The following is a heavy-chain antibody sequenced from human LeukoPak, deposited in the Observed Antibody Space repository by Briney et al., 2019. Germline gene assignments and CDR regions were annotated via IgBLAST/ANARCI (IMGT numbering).Heavy chain of an antibody. J-gene: IGHJ4*02. CDR1: GGSVSSYY. CDR3: ARGPPAYYFDY. Sequence: SETLSLTCTVSGGSVSSYYWSWIRQPPGKGLEWIGYIYYSGSTNYNPSLKSRVTISVDTSKNQFSLKLSSVTAADTAVYYCARGPPAYYFDYWGQGTLVTVSS. CDR2: IYYSGST. V-gene: IGHV4-59*02.